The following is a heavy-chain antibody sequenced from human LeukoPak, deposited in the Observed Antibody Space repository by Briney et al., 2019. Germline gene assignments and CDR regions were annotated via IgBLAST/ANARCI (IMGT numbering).Heavy chain of an antibody. V-gene: IGHV3-48*01. CDR3: ARERPALGESFDY. CDR1: GFTFSSYA. CDR2: ISTSSSTI. J-gene: IGHJ4*02. D-gene: IGHD3-10*01. Sequence: PGGSLRLSCAASGFTFSSYAMSWVRKAPGKGLEWVSYISTSSSTIYYADSVKGRFTISRDNAKNSLYLQMNSLRAEDTAVYYCARERPALGESFDYWGQGTLVTVSS.